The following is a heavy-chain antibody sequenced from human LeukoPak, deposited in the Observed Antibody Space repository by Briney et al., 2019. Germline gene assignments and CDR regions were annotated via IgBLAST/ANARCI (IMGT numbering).Heavy chain of an antibody. D-gene: IGHD3-3*01. CDR3: ARADYGFWSGYPDGNWFDP. J-gene: IGHJ5*02. CDR1: GYTFTSYG. Sequence: ASVKVSCKASGYTFTSYGISWVRQAPGQGLEWMGWISAYNGNTNYAQKLQGRVTMTTDTSTSTAYMELRSLRSDDTAVYYCARADYGFWSGYPDGNWFDPWGQGTLVTVSS. V-gene: IGHV1-18*01. CDR2: ISAYNGNT.